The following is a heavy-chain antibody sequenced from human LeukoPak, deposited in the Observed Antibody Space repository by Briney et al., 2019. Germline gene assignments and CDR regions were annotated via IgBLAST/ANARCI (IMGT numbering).Heavy chain of an antibody. CDR3: VKDGRYTFGLDAFEI. Sequence: GGSLRLSCAASGFTFNNYAMSWVRQVPGQGLEWLSTISGSGTHTYYADSVQGRITVSRDNSKNTQTLQMNSLRAEDTGVYYCVKDGRYTFGLDAFEIWGQGTMVTVSS. CDR1: GFTFNNYA. CDR2: ISGSGTHT. V-gene: IGHV3-23*01. J-gene: IGHJ3*02. D-gene: IGHD5-18*01.